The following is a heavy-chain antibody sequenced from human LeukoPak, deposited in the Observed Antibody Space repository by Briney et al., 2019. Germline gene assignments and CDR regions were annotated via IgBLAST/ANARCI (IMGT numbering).Heavy chain of an antibody. V-gene: IGHV1-2*02. Sequence: ASVKVSCKASGYTFTGYYMHWVRQAPGQGLEWMGWINPNSGGTSYAQKFQGRVTMTRDTSISTAYMELSRLRSDDTAVYYCARSNDYSNYVPCDYWGQGTLVTVSS. CDR1: GYTFTGYY. J-gene: IGHJ4*02. CDR3: ARSNDYSNYVPCDY. CDR2: INPNSGGT. D-gene: IGHD4-11*01.